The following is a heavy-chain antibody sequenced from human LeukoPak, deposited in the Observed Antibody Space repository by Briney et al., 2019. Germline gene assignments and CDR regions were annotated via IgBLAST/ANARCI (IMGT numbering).Heavy chain of an antibody. CDR3: ARGNSYSSGWYVY. J-gene: IGHJ4*02. Sequence: ASVKVSCKASGGTFSSYAISWVRQAPGQGLEWMGRIIPIFGTANYAQKFQGRVTITTDESTSTAYMELSSLRSEDTAVYYCARGNSYSSGWYVYWGQGTLVTVSS. V-gene: IGHV1-69*05. CDR1: GGTFSSYA. D-gene: IGHD6-19*01. CDR2: IIPIFGTA.